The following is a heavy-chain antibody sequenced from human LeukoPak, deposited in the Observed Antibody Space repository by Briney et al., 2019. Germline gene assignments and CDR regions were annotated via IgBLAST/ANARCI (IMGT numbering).Heavy chain of an antibody. CDR2: MNPNSGNT. CDR1: GYTFTSYD. Sequence: GASVKVSCKASGYTFTSYDINWVRQATGQGLERMGWMNPNSGNTGYAQKFQGRVTMTRNTSISTAYMELSSLRSEDTAVYYCARARAGKQLVPRGYYFDYWGQGTLVTVSS. CDR3: ARARAGKQLVPRGYYFDY. D-gene: IGHD6-6*01. V-gene: IGHV1-8*01. J-gene: IGHJ4*02.